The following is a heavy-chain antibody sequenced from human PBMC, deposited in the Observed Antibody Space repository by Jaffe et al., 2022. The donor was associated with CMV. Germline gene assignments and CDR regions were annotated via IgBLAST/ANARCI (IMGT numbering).Heavy chain of an antibody. Sequence: EVQLVESGGDLIQPGGSLRLSCAASGFTVSNNYMSWVRQAPGKGLEWVSIIHSDDTTYYADSVKGRFIISRDNSKNTLLLHMNSLRAEDTALYYCARHGPLSGWSLYYALGMDVWGQGTTVTVSS. J-gene: IGHJ6*02. CDR1: GFTVSNNY. CDR3: ARHGPLSGWSLYYALGMDV. V-gene: IGHV3-53*01. D-gene: IGHD6-19*01. CDR2: IHSDDTT.